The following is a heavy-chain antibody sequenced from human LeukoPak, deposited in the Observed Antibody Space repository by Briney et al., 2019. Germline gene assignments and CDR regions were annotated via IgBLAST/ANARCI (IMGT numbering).Heavy chain of an antibody. V-gene: IGHV3-33*01. CDR3: VRNTVTDDGFDI. Sequence: PGRSLRLSCAASGFXFCRYGMHWVRQAPGKGLEWVTVIWYDGSNENYADFVKGRFTISRDNSKNTLYLQMNSLRAEDTAVYYCVRNTVTDDGFDIWGQGTMVTVSP. CDR1: GFXFCRYG. J-gene: IGHJ3*02. D-gene: IGHD4-17*01. CDR2: IWYDGSNE.